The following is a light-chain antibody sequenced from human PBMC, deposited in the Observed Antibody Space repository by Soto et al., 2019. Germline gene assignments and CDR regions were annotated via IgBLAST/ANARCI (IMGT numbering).Light chain of an antibody. V-gene: IGKV3-20*01. J-gene: IGKJ3*01. CDR1: QSVDSSY. Sequence: VVLTQSPGTLSLSPGEGVTLSCRASQSVDSSYIAWYQHQRCQAPRLLIYRASYRATGIPDRFSGGGSGTDFTLNIIRLEPEDSAVYYWQHFGPSPLFAFGPGTKVQIK. CDR2: RAS. CDR3: QHFGPSPLFA.